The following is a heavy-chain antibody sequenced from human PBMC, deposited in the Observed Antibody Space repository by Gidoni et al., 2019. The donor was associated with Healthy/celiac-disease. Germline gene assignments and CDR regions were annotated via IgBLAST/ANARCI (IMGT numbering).Heavy chain of an antibody. CDR1: GFTFSSYA. Sequence: EVQLVESGGGLVQPGGSLRLSCSASGFTFSSYAMHWVRQAPGKGLEYVSAISSNGGSTYYADSVKGRFTISRDNSKNTLYLQMSSLRAEDTAVYYCVNLDYYDSSGDYHFDYWGQGTLVTVSS. V-gene: IGHV3-64D*06. CDR3: VNLDYYDSSGDYHFDY. J-gene: IGHJ4*02. D-gene: IGHD3-22*01. CDR2: ISSNGGST.